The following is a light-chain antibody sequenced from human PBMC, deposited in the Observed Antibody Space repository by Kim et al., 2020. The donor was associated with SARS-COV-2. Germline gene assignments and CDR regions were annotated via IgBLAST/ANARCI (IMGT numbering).Light chain of an antibody. Sequence: SYELTQPPSVSVSPGQTASITCSGDRLGNNYVCWYQQRPGQSPLLVIYQDNKRPSGIPARFSGLNSGNTATLTISGTQALDEGDYYCQAWCSRYVVFGGGTQLTDL. CDR3: QAWCSRYVV. CDR2: QDN. CDR1: RLGNNY. V-gene: IGLV3-1*01. J-gene: IGLJ2*01.